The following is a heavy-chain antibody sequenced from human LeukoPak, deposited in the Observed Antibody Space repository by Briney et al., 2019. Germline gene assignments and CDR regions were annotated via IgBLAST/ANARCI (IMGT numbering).Heavy chain of an antibody. J-gene: IGHJ4*02. CDR3: ARANYDFWSGYLVDY. CDR2: INPNSGGT. CDR1: GYTFTGYY. V-gene: IGHV1-2*02. D-gene: IGHD3-3*01. Sequence: ASVMVSCKASGYTFTGYYMHWVRQAPGQGLEWMGWINPNSGGTNYAQKFQGRVTMTRDTSISTAYMELSRLRSDDTAVYYCARANYDFWSGYLVDYWGQGTLVTVSS.